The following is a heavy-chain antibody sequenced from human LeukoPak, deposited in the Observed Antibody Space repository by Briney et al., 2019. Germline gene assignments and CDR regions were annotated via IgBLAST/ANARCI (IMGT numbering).Heavy chain of an antibody. CDR3: ARQTYSSSWPVFYFDY. D-gene: IGHD6-13*01. V-gene: IGHV4-31*11. J-gene: IGHJ4*02. CDR1: GGSFSGYY. Sequence: PSETLSLTCAVYGGSFSGYYWSWIRQHPGKGLEWIGYIYYSGSTYYNPSLKSRVTISVDTSKNQFSLKLSSVTAADTAVYYCARQTYSSSWPVFYFDYWGQGTLVTVSS. CDR2: IYYSGST.